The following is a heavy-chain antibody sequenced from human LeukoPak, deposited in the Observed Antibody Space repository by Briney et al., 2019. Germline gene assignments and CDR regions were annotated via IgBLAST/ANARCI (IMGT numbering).Heavy chain of an antibody. D-gene: IGHD3-10*01. CDR2: ISAYNGNT. CDR1: GYTFTSYG. Sequence: GASVKVSCKASGYTFTSYGISWVRQAPGQGLEWMGWISAYNGNTNYAQKLQGRVTMTTDTSTTTAYMELRSLRSDDTAVYYCAGDARLLWLGELFDYWGQGTLVTVSS. J-gene: IGHJ4*02. V-gene: IGHV1-18*01. CDR3: AGDARLLWLGELFDY.